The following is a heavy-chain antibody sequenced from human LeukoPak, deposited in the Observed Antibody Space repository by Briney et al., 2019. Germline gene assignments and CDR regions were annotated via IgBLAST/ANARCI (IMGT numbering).Heavy chain of an antibody. CDR2: INHSGST. CDR1: GGSFSGYY. Sequence: PSETLSLTCAVSGGSFSGYYWSWIRQTPGKGLEWIGEINHSGSTNYNPSLKSRVTISTDTSKNQFSLKLSSVTAADTAVYYCARQPPTGSGAFDIWGQGTMVTVSS. D-gene: IGHD3-10*01. J-gene: IGHJ3*02. V-gene: IGHV4-34*01. CDR3: ARQPPTGSGAFDI.